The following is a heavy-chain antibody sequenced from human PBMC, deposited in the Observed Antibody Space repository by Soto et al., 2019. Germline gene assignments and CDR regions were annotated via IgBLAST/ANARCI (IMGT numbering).Heavy chain of an antibody. V-gene: IGHV3-21*01. D-gene: IGHD6-13*01. Sequence: VGSLRLSCAASGFTFSSYSMNWVRQAPGKGLEWVSSISSSSSYIYYADSVKGRFTISRDNAKNSLYLQMNSLRAEDTAVYYCARAFSAAASAWGQGTLVTVSS. CDR1: GFTFSSYS. CDR3: ARAFSAAASA. CDR2: ISSSSSYI. J-gene: IGHJ5*02.